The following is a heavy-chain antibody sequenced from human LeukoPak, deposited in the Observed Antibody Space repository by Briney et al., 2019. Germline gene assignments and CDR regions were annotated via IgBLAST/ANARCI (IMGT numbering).Heavy chain of an antibody. V-gene: IGHV3-23*01. Sequence: GGSLRLSCAASGFTFTSYAMNWVRQAPGKGLEWASVIIGNGVTTYYADSVKGRFTISRDNSKNTVFLQVNSLRAEDTAVYYCAREIGVGTLDFWGQGTLVIVSS. CDR1: GFTFTSYA. J-gene: IGHJ4*02. CDR2: IIGNGVTT. D-gene: IGHD4-23*01. CDR3: AREIGVGTLDF.